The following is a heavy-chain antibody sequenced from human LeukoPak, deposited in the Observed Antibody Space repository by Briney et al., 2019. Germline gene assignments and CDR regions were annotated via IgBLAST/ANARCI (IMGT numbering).Heavy chain of an antibody. CDR1: GGSISSGGYY. CDR3: ARDLDIVAQPRRGAFDI. CDR2: IYHSGST. V-gene: IGHV4-30-2*01. J-gene: IGHJ3*02. Sequence: PSETLSLTCTVSGGSISSGGYYWSWIRQPPGKGLEWIGYIYHSGSTYYNPSLKSRVTISVDRSKNQFSLKLSSVTAADTAVYYCARDLDIVAQPRRGAFDIWGQGTMVTVSS. D-gene: IGHD5-12*01.